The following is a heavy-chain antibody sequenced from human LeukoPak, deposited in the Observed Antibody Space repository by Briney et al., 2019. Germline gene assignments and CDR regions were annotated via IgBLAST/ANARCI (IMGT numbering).Heavy chain of an antibody. D-gene: IGHD3-22*01. V-gene: IGHV3-7*01. J-gene: IGHJ3*02. CDR2: IKQGGSEK. Sequence: GGSLRLSCAASGFIFSSYWMSWVRQAPGKGLEWVANIKQGGSEKYYVDSVKGRFTISRDNAKNSLYLQMNSLRAEDAAVYYCARPAVVDIRFGGFNIWGQGTLVTVSS. CDR3: ARPAVVDIRFGGFNI. CDR1: GFIFSSYW.